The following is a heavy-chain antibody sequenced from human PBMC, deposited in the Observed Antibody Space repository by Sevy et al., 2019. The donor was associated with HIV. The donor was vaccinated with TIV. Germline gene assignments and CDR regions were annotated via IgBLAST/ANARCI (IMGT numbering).Heavy chain of an antibody. Sequence: ASVKVSCKASGYTFTSYGISWVRQAPGQGLEWMGWISAYNGNTNYAQKLQGRVTMTTDTSTGTAYMELRSLRSDDTAVYYCAREGIAAAGTYYFDYWGQGTLVTVSS. CDR2: ISAYNGNT. CDR1: GYTFTSYG. D-gene: IGHD6-13*01. CDR3: AREGIAAAGTYYFDY. J-gene: IGHJ4*02. V-gene: IGHV1-18*01.